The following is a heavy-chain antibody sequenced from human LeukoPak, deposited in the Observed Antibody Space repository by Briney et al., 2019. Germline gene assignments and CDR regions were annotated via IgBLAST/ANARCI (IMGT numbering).Heavy chain of an antibody. CDR1: GYTFTSYA. CDR2: INTNTGNP. Sequence: ASVKVSCKASGYTFTSYAMNWVRQAPGQGLEWMGWINTNTGNPTYVQGFTGRFVFSLDTSVSTAYLQISSLKAEDTAVYYCARTLITMVRGVMNWFDPWGQGTLVTVSS. CDR3: ARTLITMVRGVMNWFDP. V-gene: IGHV7-4-1*02. J-gene: IGHJ5*02. D-gene: IGHD3-10*01.